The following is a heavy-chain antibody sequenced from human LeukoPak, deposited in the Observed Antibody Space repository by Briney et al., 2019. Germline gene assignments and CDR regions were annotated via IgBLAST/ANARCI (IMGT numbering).Heavy chain of an antibody. V-gene: IGHV3-53*01. CDR2: IYSGGST. Sequence: GGSLRLSCAASGFTFSGSAMHWVRQAPGKGLEWVSFIYSGGSTYYADSVKGRFTISRDNSKNTLYLQMNSLRADDTAVYYCARGLQENLAWLQAFSAFDIWGQGTMVTVSS. J-gene: IGHJ3*02. D-gene: IGHD6-19*01. CDR3: ARGLQENLAWLQAFSAFDI. CDR1: GFTFSGSA.